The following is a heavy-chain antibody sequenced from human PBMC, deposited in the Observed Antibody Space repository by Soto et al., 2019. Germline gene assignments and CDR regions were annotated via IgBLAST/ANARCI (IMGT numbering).Heavy chain of an antibody. CDR1: GGSLTNYY. V-gene: IGHV4-34*01. D-gene: IGHD3-16*01. CDR3: ARRPEYNDYVWDS. J-gene: IGHJ5*01. CDR2: VNHRGNA. Sequence: QVRLQQWGAGLLRPSETLSLTCAVYGGSLTNYYWSWIRQPPGKGLEWIGEVNHRGNANHNPTLKGRVATLVDTSKNHFSLNLNSVTAADTAVYYCARRPEYNDYVWDSWGHGTLVTVSS.